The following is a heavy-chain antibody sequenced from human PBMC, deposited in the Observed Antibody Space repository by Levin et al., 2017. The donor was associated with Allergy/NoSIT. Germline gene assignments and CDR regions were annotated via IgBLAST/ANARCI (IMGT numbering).Heavy chain of an antibody. V-gene: IGHV4-34*01. CDR3: ARGQVGSYVFYYYYGMDG. CDR2: INHSGST. J-gene: IGHJ6*02. D-gene: IGHD3-16*01. CDR1: GGSFSGYY. Sequence: KASETLSLTCAVYGGSFSGYYWTWIRQPPGKGLEWIGEINHSGSTSYNPSLKSRVTISVDMSKNQFSLNMKSVTAADTAVYYCARGQVGSYVFYYYYGMDGWGQGTTVTVSS.